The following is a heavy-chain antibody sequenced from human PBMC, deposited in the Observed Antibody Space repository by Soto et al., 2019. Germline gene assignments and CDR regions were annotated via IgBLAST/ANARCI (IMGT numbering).Heavy chain of an antibody. D-gene: IGHD3-3*01. CDR1: GGSISSGDYY. J-gene: IGHJ4*02. CDR3: ARANYDFWSGYSYYFDY. CDR2: IYYSGST. V-gene: IGHV4-30-4*01. Sequence: QVQLQESGPGLVKPSQTLSLTCTVSGGSISSGDYYWSWIRQPPGKGLEWIGYIYYSGSTYYTPSLKSRVTISVDTSKNQFSLKLSSVTAADTAVYYCARANYDFWSGYSYYFDYWGQGTLVTVSS.